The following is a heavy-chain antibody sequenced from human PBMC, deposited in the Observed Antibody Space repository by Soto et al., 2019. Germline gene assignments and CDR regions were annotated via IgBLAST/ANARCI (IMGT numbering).Heavy chain of an antibody. Sequence: QVQLEQSGAEVKKPGSSVKVSCKASGGTFSSYAISWVRQAPGQGLEWMGGIIPIFGTANYAQKFQGRVTITADKSTSTAYMELSSLRSEDTAVYYCARGVRGDYLYYYYGMDVWGQGTTVTVSS. V-gene: IGHV1-69*06. J-gene: IGHJ6*02. CDR1: GGTFSSYA. CDR3: ARGVRGDYLYYYYGMDV. D-gene: IGHD4-17*01. CDR2: IIPIFGTA.